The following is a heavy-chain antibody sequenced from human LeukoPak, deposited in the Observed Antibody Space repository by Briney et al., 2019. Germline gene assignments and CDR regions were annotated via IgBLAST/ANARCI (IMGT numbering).Heavy chain of an antibody. V-gene: IGHV4-34*01. CDR3: ARAHTFYDSSGYYRH. D-gene: IGHD3-22*01. Sequence: PSETLSLTCAVYGGSLSGYYWSWIRQPPGKGLEWIGEINHSGSTNYNPSLKSRVTISVDTSKNQFSLKLSSVTAADTAVYYCARAHTFYDSSGYYRHWGQGTLVTVSS. CDR2: INHSGST. CDR1: GGSLSGYY. J-gene: IGHJ4*02.